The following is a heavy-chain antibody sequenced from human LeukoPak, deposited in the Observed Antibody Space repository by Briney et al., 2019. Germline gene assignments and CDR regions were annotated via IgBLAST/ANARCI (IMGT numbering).Heavy chain of an antibody. V-gene: IGHV3-23*01. CDR2: ISGAVGNT. Sequence: GGTLRLSCAASGFTFSSYGMSWVRQAPGKGLEWVSTISGAVGNTHYADSVKGRFTISRDNSKNTLYLQMNSLRAEDTAVYYCAKDDAWLRYQYWGQGTLVTVSS. CDR3: AKDDAWLRYQY. D-gene: IGHD3-9*01. CDR1: GFTFSSYG. J-gene: IGHJ4*02.